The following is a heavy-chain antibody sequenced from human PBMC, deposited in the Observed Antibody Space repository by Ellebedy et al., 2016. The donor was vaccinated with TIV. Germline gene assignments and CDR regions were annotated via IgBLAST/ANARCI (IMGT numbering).Heavy chain of an antibody. CDR3: ARDTFFSFDS. V-gene: IGHV3-48*04. CDR1: GFTFTRSS. Sequence: PGGSLRLSCAASGFTFTRSSMNWVRQAPGKGLEWVSYFSTSDSSVPRYADSVKGRFTISRDNAKDSLYLQMDSLRAEDTAVYYCARDTFFSFDSWGQGTLVTVS. J-gene: IGHJ5*01. CDR2: FSTSDSSVP.